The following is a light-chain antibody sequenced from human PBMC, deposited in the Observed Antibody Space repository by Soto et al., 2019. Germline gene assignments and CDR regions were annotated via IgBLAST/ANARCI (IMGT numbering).Light chain of an antibody. CDR2: GAS. CDR3: QQYENWPRT. V-gene: IGKV3-15*01. J-gene: IGKJ1*01. Sequence: IVITQSPSTLSVSPGERATLSCRASQSVGSNLAWYQQKPGQAPRLLIYGASTRATGIPARFSGSGSGTEFTLTISSLQSEDFAVYYCQQYENWPRTFGQGTKVDI. CDR1: QSVGSN.